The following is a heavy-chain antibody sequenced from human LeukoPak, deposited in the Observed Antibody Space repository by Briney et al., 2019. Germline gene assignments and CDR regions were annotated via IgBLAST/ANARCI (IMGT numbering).Heavy chain of an antibody. CDR1: GFTFSSYD. D-gene: IGHD3-10*01. J-gene: IGHJ3*02. CDR2: IGTAGDT. Sequence: PGGSLRLSCAASGFTFSSYDMHWVRQATGKGLEWVSAIGTAGDTYYPGSVKGRFTISRENAKNSLYLQMNSLRAGDTAVYYCARVAMVRGVIGAFDIWGQGTMVTVSS. V-gene: IGHV3-13*01. CDR3: ARVAMVRGVIGAFDI.